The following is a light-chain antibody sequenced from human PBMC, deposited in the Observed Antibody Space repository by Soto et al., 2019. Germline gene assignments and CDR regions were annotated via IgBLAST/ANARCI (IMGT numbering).Light chain of an antibody. CDR3: QQYDNLSVS. J-gene: IGKJ3*01. CDR2: DSS. Sequence: DLQMTQSPSSLSASVGDRVTVTCQASHDISNSLNWYQQKPGKAPKLLIYDSSNLETGVPSRFSGSRIGPEFTFTISSLQPEDVATYYCQQYDNLSVSFGPGTKVEIK. V-gene: IGKV1-33*01. CDR1: HDISNS.